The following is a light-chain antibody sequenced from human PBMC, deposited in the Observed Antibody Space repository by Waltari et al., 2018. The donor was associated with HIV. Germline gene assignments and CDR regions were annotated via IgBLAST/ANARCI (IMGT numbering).Light chain of an antibody. J-gene: IGLJ2*01. CDR3: QVWDANTDVV. Sequence: SYVLTQTPSVSVAPGQTAPLTCEGSDIGTRSVHWYRQKPGQAPVLVIYYDGERPSGIAERFSGSNSGNTATLTISRVGVGDEADYYCQVWDANTDVVFGTGTKLTVL. CDR2: YDG. CDR1: DIGTRS. V-gene: IGLV3-21*04.